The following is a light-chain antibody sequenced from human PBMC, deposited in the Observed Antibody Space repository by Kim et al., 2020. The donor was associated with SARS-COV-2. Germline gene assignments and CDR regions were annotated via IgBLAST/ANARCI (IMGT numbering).Light chain of an antibody. Sequence: QSALTQPASVSGSPGRSITISCTGTSSDVGGYNYVSWYQQHPGKAPKLMIYDVSNRPSGVSNRFSGSKSGNTASLTISGLQAEDEADYYCSSYTSSSTRVFGGGTHLTVL. CDR3: SSYTSSSTRV. J-gene: IGLJ3*02. CDR1: SSDVGGYNY. V-gene: IGLV2-14*03. CDR2: DVS.